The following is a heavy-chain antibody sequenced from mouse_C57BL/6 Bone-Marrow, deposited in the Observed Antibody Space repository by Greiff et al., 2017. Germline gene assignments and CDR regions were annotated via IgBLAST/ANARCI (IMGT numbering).Heavy chain of an antibody. CDR1: GYAFSSSW. D-gene: IGHD2-3*01. Sequence: VQLQQSGPELVKPGASVKISCKASGYAFSSSWMNWVKQRPGKGLEWIGRLNPGDGDTNYNGQFKGKATLTADKSSSPAYTQLSSLTSEYSAVYYCARGGWLLPAWFAYWCQGTLVTGSA. CDR2: LNPGDGDT. J-gene: IGHJ3*01. V-gene: IGHV1-82*01. CDR3: ARGGWLLPAWFAY.